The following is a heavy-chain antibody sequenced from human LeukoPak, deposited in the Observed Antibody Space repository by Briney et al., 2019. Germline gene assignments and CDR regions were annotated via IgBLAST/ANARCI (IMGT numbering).Heavy chain of an antibody. Sequence: NPGGSLRLSCTASGFTFGDYAMSWFRQAPGKGREWVGFIRSKAYGGTTEYAASVKGRFTISRDDSKSIAYLQMNSLKTEDTAVYYCTRGSITIFGVVISYFDYWGQGTLVTVSS. CDR3: TRGSITIFGVVISYFDY. J-gene: IGHJ4*02. CDR2: IRSKAYGGTT. CDR1: GFTFGDYA. D-gene: IGHD3-3*01. V-gene: IGHV3-49*05.